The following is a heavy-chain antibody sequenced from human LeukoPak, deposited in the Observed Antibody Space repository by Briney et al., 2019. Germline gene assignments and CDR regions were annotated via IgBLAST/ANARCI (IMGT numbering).Heavy chain of an antibody. CDR1: GYRFTDDY. J-gene: IGHJ4*02. CDR3: APTSEAYTSNWSV. Sequence: ASVKVSCKTSGYRFTDDYIHWVRQAPGQGLEWMGWINPDTDFTNYAPKFRGRVIMTRDTSISTAYMEVRRLTFDDTAIYYCAPTSEAYTSNWSVWGQGTLVTVST. CDR2: INPDTDFT. V-gene: IGHV1-2*02. D-gene: IGHD3-16*01.